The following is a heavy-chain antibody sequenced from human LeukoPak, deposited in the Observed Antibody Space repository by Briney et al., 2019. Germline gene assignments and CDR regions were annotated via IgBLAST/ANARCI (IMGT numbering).Heavy chain of an antibody. Sequence: PMASVKVSCKASAYTLSSYLMHWVRQAPGQGLEWMGLIDPSSGSTGYAQKLQGRVTMTRDTSTSTVYMELSSLRAEDTAVYYCARELGLRGVTNWFDPWGQGTLVTVSS. CDR3: ARELGLRGVTNWFDP. CDR1: AYTLSSYL. V-gene: IGHV1-46*04. D-gene: IGHD3-10*01. CDR2: IDPSSGST. J-gene: IGHJ5*02.